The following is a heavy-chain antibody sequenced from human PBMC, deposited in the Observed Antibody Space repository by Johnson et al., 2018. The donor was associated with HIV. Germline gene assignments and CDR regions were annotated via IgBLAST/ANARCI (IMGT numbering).Heavy chain of an antibody. Sequence: QEQLVESGGGVVQRGGSLRLACAASGFIFSSYGMHWVRQAPGKGLEWVAFIRFDGSNKFYADSVKGRFTLSRDNSKNTLYLQMNSLKADDTAIYYCAKDEEGYSSAWSAGTAFDIWGHGTVLHVSS. J-gene: IGHJ3*02. V-gene: IGHV3-30*02. CDR1: GFIFSSYG. CDR3: AKDEEGYSSAWSAGTAFDI. D-gene: IGHD6-13*01. CDR2: IRFDGSNK.